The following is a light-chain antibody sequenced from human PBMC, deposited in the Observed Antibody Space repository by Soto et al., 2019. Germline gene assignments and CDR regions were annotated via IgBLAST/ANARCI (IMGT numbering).Light chain of an antibody. Sequence: IVLMQSPDTLSLSPGERATLSCRASRSVSSNLAWYQQKPGQAPRLLIYGASTRATGIPARFSGSGSGTEFTLTISSLQSEDFAVYYCQQYNNWPLTFGGGNKVDIK. CDR1: RSVSSN. CDR2: GAS. V-gene: IGKV3D-15*01. J-gene: IGKJ4*01. CDR3: QQYNNWPLT.